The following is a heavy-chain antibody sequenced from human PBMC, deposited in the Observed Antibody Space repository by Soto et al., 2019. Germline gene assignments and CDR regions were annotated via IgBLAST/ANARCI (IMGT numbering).Heavy chain of an antibody. CDR1: GGSISSSSYY. V-gene: IGHV4-39*01. CDR2: IYYSGST. D-gene: IGHD2-15*01. Sequence: SETLSLTCTVSGGSISSSSYYWGWIRQPPGKGLEWIGSIYYSGSTYYNPSLKSRVIISVDTSKNQFSLKLSSVTAADTAVYYCARPGVADDFDYWGQGTLVTVSS. CDR3: ARPGVADDFDY. J-gene: IGHJ4*02.